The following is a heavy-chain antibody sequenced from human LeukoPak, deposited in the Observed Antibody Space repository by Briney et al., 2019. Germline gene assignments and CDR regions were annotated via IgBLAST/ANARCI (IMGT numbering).Heavy chain of an antibody. D-gene: IGHD3-10*01. J-gene: IGHJ5*02. Sequence: SQTLSLTYTVSGGSISSGDYYWSWIRQPPGKGLEWIGYIHYSGSTYYNPSLKSRVTISLDMSKKQFSLRLSSVTAADTAVYYCARDRRGSGSYYPPARNWFDPWGQGTLVTVSS. CDR2: IHYSGST. CDR3: ARDRRGSGSYYPPARNWFDP. V-gene: IGHV4-30-4*01. CDR1: GGSISSGDYY.